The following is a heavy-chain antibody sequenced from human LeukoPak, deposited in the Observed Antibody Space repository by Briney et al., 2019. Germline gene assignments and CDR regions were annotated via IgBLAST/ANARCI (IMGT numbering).Heavy chain of an antibody. CDR3: ARGDYGGYRWLFDP. CDR2: INHSGNT. Sequence: SETLSLTCAVSGGSISSTTWWSWVRQPPEQGLEWIGEINHSGNTYYNPSLKSRVTISVDKSDNQFSLKMSSVTAADTAVYYCARGDYGGYRWLFDPWGQGTLVTVSS. D-gene: IGHD4-17*01. CDR1: GGSISSTTW. J-gene: IGHJ5*02. V-gene: IGHV4-4*02.